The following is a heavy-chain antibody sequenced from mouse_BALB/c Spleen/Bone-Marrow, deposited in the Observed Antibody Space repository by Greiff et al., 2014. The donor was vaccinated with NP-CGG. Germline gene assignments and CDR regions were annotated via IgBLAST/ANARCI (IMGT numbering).Heavy chain of an antibody. CDR2: IWAGGIT. V-gene: IGHV2-9*02. J-gene: IGHJ2*01. Sequence: VKVEESGPGLVAPSQSLSITRTVSGFSLTSYGVHWVRQPPGKGLEWLGVIWAGGITNYNSALMSRLSISKDNSKSQVFLKMNSLQTDDTAMYYCARTLRLRDYFDYWGQGTTLTVSS. CDR1: GFSLTSYG. D-gene: IGHD1-2*01. CDR3: ARTLRLRDYFDY.